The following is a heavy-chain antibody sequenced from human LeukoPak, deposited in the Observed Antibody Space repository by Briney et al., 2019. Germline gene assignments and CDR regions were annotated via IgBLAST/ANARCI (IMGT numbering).Heavy chain of an antibody. J-gene: IGHJ4*02. V-gene: IGHV3-23*01. Sequence: GGSLRLSCATSGFTFSSYAMNWLRQAPGKGLQWVSAISGSGDNTYYVDSVKGRFTISRDSPKNTLYLQMNSLRAEDTAVYYCARGDGVYVYWGQGTLVTVSS. CDR2: ISGSGDNT. D-gene: IGHD5/OR15-5a*01. CDR3: ARGDGVYVY. CDR1: GFTFSSYA.